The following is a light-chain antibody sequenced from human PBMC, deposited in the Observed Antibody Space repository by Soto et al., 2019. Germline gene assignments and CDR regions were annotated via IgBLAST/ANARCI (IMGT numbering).Light chain of an antibody. CDR2: AAS. J-gene: IGKJ3*01. Sequence: DVQMTQSPSSLSASVGDRVTITCRTSQGISKNLAWFQQKPWKVPKLLIYAASTLQPGVPSRFSGSGSGTDFTLTISSLQPEDVATYYCQKHDSVPLTFGPGTKVDIK. CDR1: QGISKN. CDR3: QKHDSVPLT. V-gene: IGKV1-27*01.